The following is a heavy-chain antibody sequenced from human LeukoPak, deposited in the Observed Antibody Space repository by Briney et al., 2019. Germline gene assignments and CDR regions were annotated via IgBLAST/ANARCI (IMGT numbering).Heavy chain of an antibody. V-gene: IGHV1-46*01. J-gene: IGHJ4*02. Sequence: ASVKVSCKASGGTFISYAISWVRQAPGQGLEWMGMIYPRDGSTSYAQNFQGRVTVTRDKSTTTVHMELRGLRSEDTAVYYCARDQEGFDYWGQGTVVTVSS. CDR2: IYPRDGST. CDR1: GGTFISYA. CDR3: ARDQEGFDY.